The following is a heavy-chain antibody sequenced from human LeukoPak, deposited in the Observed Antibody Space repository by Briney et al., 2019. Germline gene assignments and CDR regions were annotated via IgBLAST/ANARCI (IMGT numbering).Heavy chain of an antibody. J-gene: IGHJ4*02. V-gene: IGHV3-21*01. D-gene: IGHD2-2*01. Sequence: GGSLRLSCAASGFTFSSYSMKWVRQAPGKGLEWVSSISSSSSYIYYADSAKGRFTISRDNAKNSLYLQMNSLRAEDTAVYYCAREPSRNAYWGQGTLVTVSS. CDR3: AREPSRNAY. CDR1: GFTFSSYS. CDR2: ISSSSSYI.